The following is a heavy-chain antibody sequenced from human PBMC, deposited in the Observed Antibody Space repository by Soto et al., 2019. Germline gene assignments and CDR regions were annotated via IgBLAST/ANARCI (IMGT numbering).Heavy chain of an antibody. CDR2: ISAYNGNT. D-gene: IGHD3-10*01. CDR1: GYTFTSYG. V-gene: IGHV1-18*01. Sequence: ASVKVSCKASGYTFTSYGISWVRQAPGQGLEWMGWISAYNGNTNYAQKLQGRVTMTTDTSTSTAYMELRSLRSDDTAVYYCARDPKGGRLNYYGSGSYYNWFDPWGQGTLVTVSS. CDR3: ARDPKGGRLNYYGSGSYYNWFDP. J-gene: IGHJ5*02.